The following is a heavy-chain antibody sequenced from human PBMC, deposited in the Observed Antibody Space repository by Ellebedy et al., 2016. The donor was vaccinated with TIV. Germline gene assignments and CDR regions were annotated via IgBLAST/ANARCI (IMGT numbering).Heavy chain of an antibody. CDR2: TFYRSKWYY. Sequence: SQTLSLTCXISGDRISSDSAAWNWIRQSPSRGLEWLGRTFYRSKWYYEYEDSVRGRISISPVTSKNQFSLQLMSVTAEDTAVYYCARADCSGGACNYDGKFDYWGQGTLVTVSS. CDR1: GDRISSDSAA. D-gene: IGHD2-15*01. J-gene: IGHJ4*02. CDR3: ARADCSGGACNYDGKFDY. V-gene: IGHV6-1*01.